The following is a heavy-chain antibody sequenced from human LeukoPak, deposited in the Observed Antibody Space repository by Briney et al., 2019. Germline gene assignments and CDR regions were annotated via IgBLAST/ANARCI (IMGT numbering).Heavy chain of an antibody. V-gene: IGHV3-23*01. D-gene: IGHD6-13*01. CDR2: ISGSGGST. J-gene: IGHJ4*02. CDR1: GFTFGNYA. CDR3: AKDQKSIAATGYAY. Sequence: AGGSLRLSCAASGFTFGNYAMSWVRRGLGKGLEWVSTISGSGGSTYYADCVRGGFTISRDNSKNTLFLQMNSLRADDTAVYFCAKDQKSIAATGYAYWGQGTLVTASS.